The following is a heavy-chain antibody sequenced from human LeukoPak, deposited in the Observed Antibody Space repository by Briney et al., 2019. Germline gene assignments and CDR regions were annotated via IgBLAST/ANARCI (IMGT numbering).Heavy chain of an antibody. V-gene: IGHV1-18*01. CDR1: GYTFTSYG. J-gene: IGHJ3*02. D-gene: IGHD3-3*01. CDR3: ARASDDFWSGYWGAFDI. Sequence: GASVKVSCKASGYTFTSYGISWVRQAPGQGLEWMGWISAYNGNTNYAQKLQGRVTMTTDTSTSTAYMELSSLRSEDTAVYYCARASDDFWSGYWGAFDIWGQGTMVTVSS. CDR2: ISAYNGNT.